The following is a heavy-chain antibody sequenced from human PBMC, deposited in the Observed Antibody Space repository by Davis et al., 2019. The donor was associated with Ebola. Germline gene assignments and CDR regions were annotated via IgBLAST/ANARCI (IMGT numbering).Heavy chain of an antibody. CDR1: GGSFSGYY. J-gene: IGHJ4*02. D-gene: IGHD2-21*01. V-gene: IGHV4-34*01. Sequence: PSETLSLTCAVYGGSFSGYYWSWIRQPPGKGLEWIGEINHSGSTNYNPSLKSRVTISVDTSKNQFSLKLSSVTAADTAVYYCARLYCGGDCYFGYWGQGTLVTVSS. CDR3: ARLYCGGDCYFGY. CDR2: INHSGST.